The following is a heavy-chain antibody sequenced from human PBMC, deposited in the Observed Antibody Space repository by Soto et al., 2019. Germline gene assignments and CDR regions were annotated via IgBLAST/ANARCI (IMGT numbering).Heavy chain of an antibody. V-gene: IGHV3-21*01. CDR3: ARESEDLTSNFDY. J-gene: IGHJ4*02. CDR2: ISSTTNYI. CDR1: GFTFTRYS. Sequence: EVQLVESGGGLVKPGGSLRLSCAASGFTFTRYSMNWVRPAPGKGLEWVSSISSTTNYIYYADSMKGRFTVSRDNAKNSVYLEMNSLSAEDTAVYYCARESEDLTSNFDYWGQGTLVTVSS.